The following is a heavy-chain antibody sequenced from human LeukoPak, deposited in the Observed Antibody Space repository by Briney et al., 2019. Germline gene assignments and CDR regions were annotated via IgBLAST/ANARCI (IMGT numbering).Heavy chain of an antibody. CDR1: GFTFSSYA. V-gene: IGHV3-23*01. J-gene: IGHJ4*02. Sequence: PGGSLRLSCAASGFTFSSYAMSWVRQAPGKGLEWVSAISGSGGSTYYADSVKGRFTISRDNSKNTLYLQMNSLRAEDTAVYYCAKDHPCYYDSSYYFDYWGQGTLVTVSS. D-gene: IGHD3-22*01. CDR2: ISGSGGST. CDR3: AKDHPCYYDSSYYFDY.